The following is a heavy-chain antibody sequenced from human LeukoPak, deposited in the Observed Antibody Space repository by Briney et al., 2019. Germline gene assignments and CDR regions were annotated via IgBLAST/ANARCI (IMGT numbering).Heavy chain of an antibody. CDR2: IRYHGSDK. CDR1: GFTFSSYG. D-gene: IGHD2-2*01. V-gene: IGHV3-30*02. J-gene: IGHJ4*02. Sequence: GGSLRLSCAASGFTFSSYGMHWVRQAPGKGLEWVAFIRYHGSDKYYADSVKGRFTISRDNSKNTLYLQMNSLRPEDTSVYYCARSPTSWYFDYWGQGTLVTVSS. CDR3: ARSPTSWYFDY.